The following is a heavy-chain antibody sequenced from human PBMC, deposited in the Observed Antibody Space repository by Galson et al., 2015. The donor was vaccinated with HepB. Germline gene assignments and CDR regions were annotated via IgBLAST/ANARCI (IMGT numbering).Heavy chain of an antibody. J-gene: IGHJ4*02. CDR2: ISASGADT. D-gene: IGHD3-16*01. CDR1: GFTFSNYA. CDR3: AKGRYASRSHFDS. Sequence: SPRLSCAASGFTFSNYAMSWVRQARGKGLEWVSTISASGADTKYAESVNGRFTISRDNANNTLSLQMTSPRDEDTALYFCAKGRYASRSHFDSWGQGALVTVSS. V-gene: IGHV3-23*01.